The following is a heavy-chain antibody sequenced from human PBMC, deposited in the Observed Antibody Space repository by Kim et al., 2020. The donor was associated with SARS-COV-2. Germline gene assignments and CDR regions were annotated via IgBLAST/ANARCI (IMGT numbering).Heavy chain of an antibody. V-gene: IGHV3-30*18. D-gene: IGHD3-3*01. CDR3: AKLPWDFWSGYYINFDY. CDR1: GFTFSSYG. J-gene: IGHJ4*02. CDR2: ISYDGSNK. Sequence: GGSLRLSCAASGFTFSSYGMHWVRQAPGKGLEWVAVISYDGSNKYYADSVKGRFTISRDNSKNTLYLQMNSLRAEDTAVYYCAKLPWDFWSGYYINFDYWGQGTLVTVSS.